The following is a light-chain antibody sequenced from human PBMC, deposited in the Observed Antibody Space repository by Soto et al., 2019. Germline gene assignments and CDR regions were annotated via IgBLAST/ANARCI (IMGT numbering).Light chain of an antibody. CDR1: QSLGGY. Sequence: IVLTQSPATLSLSPGERATLSCRASQSLGGYLAWYQQKPGQAPRLLIYGASTRANGVPARFSGSGSGTEFTLTISSLQSEDFAVYYCQQYQNWPPFTFGPGTKVDIK. CDR2: GAS. J-gene: IGKJ3*01. CDR3: QQYQNWPPFT. V-gene: IGKV3-15*01.